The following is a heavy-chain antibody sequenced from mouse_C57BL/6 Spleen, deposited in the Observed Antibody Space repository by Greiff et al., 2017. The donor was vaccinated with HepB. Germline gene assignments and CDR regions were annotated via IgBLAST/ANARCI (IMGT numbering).Heavy chain of an antibody. J-gene: IGHJ4*01. CDR3: VRDIYYDYGYYAMDY. D-gene: IGHD2-4*01. V-gene: IGHV10-1*01. CDR1: GFSFNTYA. CDR2: IRSKSNNYAT. Sequence: EVQLVESGGGLVQPKGSLKLSCAASGFSFNTYAMNWVRQAPGKGLEWVARIRSKSNNYATYYADSVKDRFTISRDDSESMLYLQMNNLKTEDTAMYYCVRDIYYDYGYYAMDYWGQGTSVTVSS.